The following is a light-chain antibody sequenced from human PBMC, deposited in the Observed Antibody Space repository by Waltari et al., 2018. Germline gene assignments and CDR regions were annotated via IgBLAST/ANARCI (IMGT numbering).Light chain of an antibody. CDR2: GVS. CDR1: QALTTY. V-gene: IGKV1-9*01. J-gene: IGKJ5*01. Sequence: DIQLTQSPSFLSASVGDRVTITCRASQALTTYLAWYQQKPGKAPKLLVYGVSTLQSGVPSRFSGSGSAADFTLTINSLQPEDFAIYYCQQLNTYPPTFGQGTRLEIK. CDR3: QQLNTYPPT.